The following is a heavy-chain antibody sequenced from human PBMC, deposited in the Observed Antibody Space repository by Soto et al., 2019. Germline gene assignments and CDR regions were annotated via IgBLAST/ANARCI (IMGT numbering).Heavy chain of an antibody. Sequence: EVQLLESGGGFAQPGESLGLSCAASGFAFPPYAMTWVRQIPGKGLEWVASIRDSGSKTYYPDSVEGRVTIYRDNSMNTVSLQMNNLRVDDSAVYYCVKKKGARDADLQYFFDSWGQGTLVTVSS. CDR3: VKKKGARDADLQYFFDS. CDR2: IRDSGSKT. V-gene: IGHV3-23*01. D-gene: IGHD3-16*01. CDR1: GFAFPPYA. J-gene: IGHJ4*02.